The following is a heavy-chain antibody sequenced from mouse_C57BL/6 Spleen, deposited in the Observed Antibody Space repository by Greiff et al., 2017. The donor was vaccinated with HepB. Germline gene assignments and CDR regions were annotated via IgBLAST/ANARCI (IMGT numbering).Heavy chain of an antibody. CDR3: AREGSSGWGAMDY. Sequence: VKLVESGAELVRPGASVKLSCKASGYTFTDYYINWVKQRPGQGLEWIARIYPGSGNTYYNEKVKGKATLTAEKSSSTAYMQLSSLTSEDSAVYFCAREGSSGWGAMDYWGQGTSVTVSS. J-gene: IGHJ4*01. CDR2: IYPGSGNT. D-gene: IGHD3-2*02. V-gene: IGHV1-76*01. CDR1: GYTFTDYY.